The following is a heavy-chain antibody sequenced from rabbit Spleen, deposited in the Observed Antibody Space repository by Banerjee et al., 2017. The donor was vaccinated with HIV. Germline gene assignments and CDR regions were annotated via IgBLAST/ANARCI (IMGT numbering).Heavy chain of an antibody. CDR1: GFSFSSSYW. CDR3: ARNIGGSSVGYTAFRL. Sequence: QEQLVESGGGLVKPGASLTLTCTASGFSFSSSYWICWVRQAPGKGPEWIACIYGGDNGYNYHASWARGRFTGSKTSSTTATLEMTSLTAADTATYFCARNIGGSSVGYTAFRLWGPGTLVTVS. D-gene: IGHD7-1*01. V-gene: IGHV1S45*01. J-gene: IGHJ4*01. CDR2: IYGGDNGYN.